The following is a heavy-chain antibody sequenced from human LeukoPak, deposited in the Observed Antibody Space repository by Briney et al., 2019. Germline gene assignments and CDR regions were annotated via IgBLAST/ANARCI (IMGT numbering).Heavy chain of an antibody. J-gene: IGHJ6*02. CDR1: GYTFTSYG. D-gene: IGHD2-2*01. CDR3: ARYCSSTSCYEPPYYYYGTDV. V-gene: IGHV1-18*01. Sequence: GASVKVSCKASGYTFTSYGISWVRQAPGQGLEWMGWISAYNGNTNYAQKLQGRVTMTTDTSTSTAYMELRSLRSDDTAVYYCARYCSSTSCYEPPYYYYGTDVWGQGTAVTVSS. CDR2: ISAYNGNT.